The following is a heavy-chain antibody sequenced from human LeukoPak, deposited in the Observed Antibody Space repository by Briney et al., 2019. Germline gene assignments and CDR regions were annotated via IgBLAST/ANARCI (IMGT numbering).Heavy chain of an antibody. CDR1: GGTFNTYG. J-gene: IGHJ6*04. D-gene: IGHD2-8*01. V-gene: IGHV1-69*05. CDR3: ARSELDIVLMVYASGLDV. CDR2: IIPIIGTS. Sequence: SVKVSCKASGGTFNTYGISWVRQASGQGLEWMGGIIPIIGTSNYAQKFQGRVTMTRDMSTSTVYMELSSLRSEDTAVYYCARSELDIVLMVYASGLDVRGKGTTVTVSS.